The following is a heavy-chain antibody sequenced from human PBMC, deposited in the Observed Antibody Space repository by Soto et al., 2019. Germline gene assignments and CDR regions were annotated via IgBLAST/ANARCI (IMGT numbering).Heavy chain of an antibody. CDR1: GGSISNYY. V-gene: IGHV4-59*01. J-gene: IGHJ5*02. Sequence: SETLSLTCLVSGGSISNYYWSWLRQSPGRGLDWIGYVTDGGSTNYNPSLMSRVTILLDVSKNHFSMRLTSVTAADTAVYYCARTPLVQGVIWFDPWGQGILVTVSS. CDR2: VTDGGST. D-gene: IGHD3-10*01. CDR3: ARTPLVQGVIWFDP.